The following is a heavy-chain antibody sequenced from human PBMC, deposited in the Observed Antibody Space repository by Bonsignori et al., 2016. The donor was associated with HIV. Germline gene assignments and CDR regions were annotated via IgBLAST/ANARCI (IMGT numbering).Heavy chain of an antibody. Sequence: WIRQPPGKGLVWVSRINSDGSSTSYADSVKGRFTISRDNAKNTLYLQMNSLRAEDTAVYYCAREGIKGYYYYYMDVWGKGTTVTVSS. CDR2: INSDGSST. J-gene: IGHJ6*03. V-gene: IGHV3-74*01. CDR3: AREGIKGYYYYYMDV. D-gene: IGHD3-10*01.